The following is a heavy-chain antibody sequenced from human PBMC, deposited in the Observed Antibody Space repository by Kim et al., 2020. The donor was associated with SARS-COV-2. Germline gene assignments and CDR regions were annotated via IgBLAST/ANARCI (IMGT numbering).Heavy chain of an antibody. CDR2: NI. V-gene: IGHV1-3*01. Sequence: NIKDSPKFRGRATLTWDTSASPAYMELSALTSEDTAVYYCARDLLHSGYDYWGQGTLVTVSS. CDR3: ARDLLHSGYDY. D-gene: IGHD5-12*01. J-gene: IGHJ4*02.